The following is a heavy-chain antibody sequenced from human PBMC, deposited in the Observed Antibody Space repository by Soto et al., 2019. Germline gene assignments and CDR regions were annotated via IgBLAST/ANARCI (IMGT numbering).Heavy chain of an antibody. CDR2: INSDGSST. J-gene: IGHJ6*02. D-gene: IGHD3-10*01. Sequence: GGSVRLSCAASGFTFSSYWMHWVRQAPGKGLVWVSRINSDGSSTSYADSVKGRFTISRDNAKNTLYLQMNSLRAEDTAVYYCARMVRGYYYYYYGMDVWGQGTTVTVSS. V-gene: IGHV3-74*01. CDR3: ARMVRGYYYYYYGMDV. CDR1: GFTFSSYW.